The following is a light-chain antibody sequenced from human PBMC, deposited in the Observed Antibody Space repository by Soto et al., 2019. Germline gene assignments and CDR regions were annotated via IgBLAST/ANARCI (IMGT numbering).Light chain of an antibody. CDR3: CSYAGNFV. Sequence: QSVLTQPRSVSGSPGQSVTISCTGTSSDVGGHNSVSWYQQHPGKAPKLMIYDVTKRPSGVPDRFSGSKTGNTASLTISGLQAEDEADYYCCSYAGNFVFGTGTKLTVL. V-gene: IGLV2-11*01. CDR2: DVT. J-gene: IGLJ1*01. CDR1: SSDVGGHNS.